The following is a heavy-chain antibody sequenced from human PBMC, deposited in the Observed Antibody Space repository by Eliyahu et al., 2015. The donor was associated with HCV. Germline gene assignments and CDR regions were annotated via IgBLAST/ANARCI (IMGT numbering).Heavy chain of an antibody. CDR2: VFWNDDK. CDR1: GFSLASNGMA. Sequence: QITLKESGPTLVKPTQTLTLTCTFXGFSLASNGMAVGWIRQPPGKALEWLALVFWNDDKPYSPSLKSRLTIAKDSSKNQVFLTMTNMDPVDTGTYFCARIRYDSSFYFDYWGPGIPVTVSS. D-gene: IGHD3-22*01. CDR3: ARIRYDSSFYFDY. V-gene: IGHV2-5*01. J-gene: IGHJ4*02.